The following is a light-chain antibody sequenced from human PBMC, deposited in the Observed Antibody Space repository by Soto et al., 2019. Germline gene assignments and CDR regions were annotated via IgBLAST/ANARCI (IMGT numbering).Light chain of an antibody. CDR2: AAS. Sequence: DIQMTQSPSSVSASVGDRVTITCRASQYISNWLAWYRQKPGKAPKLLIYAASSLVNGVPSRFSGSGSGTNFTLTISSLQPEDLATYYCQQANSFPFGGGTKVDIK. CDR3: QQANSFP. J-gene: IGKJ4*01. V-gene: IGKV1-12*01. CDR1: QYISNW.